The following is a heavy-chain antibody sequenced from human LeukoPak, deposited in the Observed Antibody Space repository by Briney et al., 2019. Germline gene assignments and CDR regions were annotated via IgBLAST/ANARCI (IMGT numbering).Heavy chain of an antibody. CDR3: AKDGGLWVSAHWGDS. V-gene: IGHV3-23*01. D-gene: IGHD7-27*01. J-gene: IGHJ4*02. CDR1: GFTFSGYT. CDR2: ITTGGPNT. Sequence: GGSLRLSGTASGFTFSGYTMSWVRQAPGKGLKWVSTITTGGPNTYYADSVKGRFTVSRDDSKNTLYLQMNSLRAEDTAVYYCAKDGGLWVSAHWGDSWGRGTLVTVSS.